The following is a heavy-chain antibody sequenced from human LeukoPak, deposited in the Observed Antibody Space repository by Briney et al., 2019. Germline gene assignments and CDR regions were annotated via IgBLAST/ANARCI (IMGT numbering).Heavy chain of an antibody. CDR2: ISGSGGNT. CDR3: AKDRRITMAGTVDYFDY. J-gene: IGHJ4*02. CDR1: GFTFNNYA. D-gene: IGHD6-19*01. V-gene: IGHV3-23*01. Sequence: GGSLRLSCAASGFTFNNYAMSWVRQAPGKGLEWVSSISGSGGNTYYTDSVKGRFTISRDNSKNTLYLQMNSLRAADTAVYYCAKDRRITMAGTVDYFDYWGQGTLVTVSS.